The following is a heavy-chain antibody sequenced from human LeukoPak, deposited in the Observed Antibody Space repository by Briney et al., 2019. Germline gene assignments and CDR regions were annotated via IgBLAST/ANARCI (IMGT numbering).Heavy chain of an antibody. J-gene: IGHJ4*02. CDR2: IYYSGST. CDR3: ARGENYYDSSGYYFDS. Sequence: SETLSLTCTVSGGSIRSGDYYWRWIRQPPGKGLEWIGYIYYSGSTYCNPSFKSRFTISVDTSKNRFSLRLTSVTAADTAVYYCARGENYYDSSGYYFDSWGQGTLVTVSS. V-gene: IGHV4-30-4*08. CDR1: GGSIRSGDYY. D-gene: IGHD3-22*01.